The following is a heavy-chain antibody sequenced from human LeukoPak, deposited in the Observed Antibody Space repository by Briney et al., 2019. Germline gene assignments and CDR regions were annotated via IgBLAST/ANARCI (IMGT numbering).Heavy chain of an antibody. J-gene: IGHJ4*02. D-gene: IGHD1-26*01. Sequence: GWSLRLSCAAPGVTFSSIAMSWVRQAPDKGLEGFSTISGSGGGTYYADSVKSRFTISRDDSKNTLYLQINSLRGGDTAVYYCAKDFGRYRNNFFDYWGQGNLVTVSS. CDR3: AKDFGRYRNNFFDY. V-gene: IGHV3-23*01. CDR1: GVTFSSIA. CDR2: ISGSGGGT.